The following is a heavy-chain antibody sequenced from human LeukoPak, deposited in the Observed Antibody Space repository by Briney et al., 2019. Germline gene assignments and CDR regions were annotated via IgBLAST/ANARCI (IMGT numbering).Heavy chain of an antibody. D-gene: IGHD3-9*01. V-gene: IGHV1-8*01. J-gene: IGHJ3*02. CDR3: ARDPPYYDILTGYYRDAFDI. CDR1: GYTFTSYD. Sequence: ASVKVSCKASGYTFTSYDINWVRQATGQGLEWMGWMNPNSGNTGYAQKFQGRVTMTRDTSISTAYMELSRLRSDDTAVYYCARDPPYYDILTGYYRDAFDIWGQGTMVTVSS. CDR2: MNPNSGNT.